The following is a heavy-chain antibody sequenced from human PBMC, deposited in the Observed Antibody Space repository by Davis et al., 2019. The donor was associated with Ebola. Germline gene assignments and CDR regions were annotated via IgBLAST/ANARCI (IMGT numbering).Heavy chain of an antibody. Sequence: PGGSLRLSCAASGFTFLTYYMDWVRQTPGKGLEWVATIRPDGSESSCVDSVKGRFTITRDNAKNSLYLQMNSLRPEDTAVYYCVRECESHKDGTLFDYWGQGTLVTVSS. J-gene: IGHJ4*02. V-gene: IGHV3-7*01. CDR3: VRECESHKDGTLFDY. CDR2: IRPDGSES. CDR1: GFTFLTYY. D-gene: IGHD5-24*01.